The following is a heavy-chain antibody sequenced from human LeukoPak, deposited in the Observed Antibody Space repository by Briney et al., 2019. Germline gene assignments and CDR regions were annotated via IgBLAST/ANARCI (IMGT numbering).Heavy chain of an antibody. J-gene: IGHJ4*02. CDR1: GYTFTSYY. CDR2: INPSGGST. V-gene: IGHV1-46*01. Sequence: ASVKVSCKASGYTFTSYYMHWVRQAPGQGLEWMGIINPSGGSTSYAQKFQGRVTITRNTSISTAYMELSSLRSEDTAVYYCARGLLEYSSSLYYWGQGTLVTVSS. CDR3: ARGLLEYSSSLYY. D-gene: IGHD6-6*01.